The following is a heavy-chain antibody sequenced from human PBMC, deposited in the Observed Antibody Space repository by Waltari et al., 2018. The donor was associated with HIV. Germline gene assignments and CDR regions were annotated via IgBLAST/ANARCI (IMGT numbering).Heavy chain of an antibody. J-gene: IGHJ6*01. CDR2: INHAGAT. Sequence: QVRLQEWGTGVLKPSETLSLSCAMYDGSFIGYYWTWIRPSPGRGLQWIGEINHAGATKYNPSLRSRLIFSIDTSKKQFYMKLTSVTVADTATYFCARGYAAAAPYFGLDVWGPRDHGHRLL. V-gene: IGHV4-34*01. CDR3: ARGYAAAAPYFGLDV. CDR1: DGSFIGYY. D-gene: IGHD6-13*01.